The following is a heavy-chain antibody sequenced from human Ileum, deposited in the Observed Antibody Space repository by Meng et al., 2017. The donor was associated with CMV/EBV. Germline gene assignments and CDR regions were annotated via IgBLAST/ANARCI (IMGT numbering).Heavy chain of an antibody. J-gene: IGHJ5*02. CDR3: ARDRVTTWWFDP. Sequence: LSCAASGFSVSSNYMSWVRQAPGKGLEWVSVIYSGGSTYYADSVKGRFTISRDNSKNTLYLQINSLRPEDTAVYYCARDRVTTWWFDPWGQGTLVTVSS. V-gene: IGHV3-66*02. D-gene: IGHD1/OR15-1a*01. CDR1: GFSVSSNY. CDR2: IYSGGST.